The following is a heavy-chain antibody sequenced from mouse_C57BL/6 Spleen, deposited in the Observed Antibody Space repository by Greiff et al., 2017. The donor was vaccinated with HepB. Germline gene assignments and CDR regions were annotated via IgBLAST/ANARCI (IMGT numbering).Heavy chain of an antibody. D-gene: IGHD3-1*01. CDR2: INPNNGGT. V-gene: IGHV1-26*01. CDR3: ARSGYGLDY. Sequence: EVQLQQSGPELVKPGASVKISCKASGYTFTYYYMNWVKQSHGKSLEWIGDINPNNGGTSYNQKFKGKATLTVDKSSSTAYMELRSLTSEDSAVYYCARSGYGLDYWGQGTTLTVSS. J-gene: IGHJ2*01. CDR1: GYTFTYYY.